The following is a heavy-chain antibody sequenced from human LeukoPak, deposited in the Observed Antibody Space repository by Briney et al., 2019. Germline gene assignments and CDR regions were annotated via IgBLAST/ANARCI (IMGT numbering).Heavy chain of an antibody. D-gene: IGHD3-22*01. Sequence: GGSLRLSCAASGFTFSSYGMHWVRQAPGKGLEWVAVIWYDGSNKYYADSVKGRFTISRDNSKNTLYLQMNSLRAEDTAMYYCAKDGSSGYYYGGFDYWGQGTLVTVSS. CDR3: AKDGSSGYYYGGFDY. V-gene: IGHV3-33*06. J-gene: IGHJ4*02. CDR2: IWYDGSNK. CDR1: GFTFSSYG.